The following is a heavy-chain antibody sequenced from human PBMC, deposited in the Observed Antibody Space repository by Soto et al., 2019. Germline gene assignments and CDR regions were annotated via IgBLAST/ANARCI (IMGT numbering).Heavy chain of an antibody. Sequence: QVQLVQSGAEVKKPGSSVKVSCKASGGTFSSYAISWVRQAPGQGLEWMGGIIPIFGTANYARKFQGRVTIPTDESTSTAYMELSSLRSEDTAVYYCARDRHGDYTRRYYYGMDVWGQGTTVTVSS. CDR1: GGTFSSYA. CDR3: ARDRHGDYTRRYYYGMDV. V-gene: IGHV1-69*01. D-gene: IGHD4-17*01. CDR2: IIPIFGTA. J-gene: IGHJ6*02.